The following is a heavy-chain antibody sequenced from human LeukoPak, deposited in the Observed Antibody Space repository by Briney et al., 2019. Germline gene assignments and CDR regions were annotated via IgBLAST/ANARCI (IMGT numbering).Heavy chain of an antibody. CDR3: AREAGGMDV. Sequence: HSGVSLRLSCAASGFTFNTYNMNWVRQAPGKGLEWLSYISASGAIIYYMDSVKGRFTVSRDNAKNSLNLQMNSLRAEDTAVYYCAREAGGMDVWGQGTTVTVSS. CDR1: GFTFNTYN. CDR2: ISASGAII. V-gene: IGHV3-48*01. J-gene: IGHJ6*02.